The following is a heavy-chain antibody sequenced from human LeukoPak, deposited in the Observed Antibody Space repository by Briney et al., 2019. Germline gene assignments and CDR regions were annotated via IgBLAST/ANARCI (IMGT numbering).Heavy chain of an antibody. CDR2: INHSGST. V-gene: IGHV4-34*01. CDR3: ARDSMVWYFDY. Sequence: PSETLSLTCAVYGGSFSGYYWSWIRQPPGKGLEWIGEINHSGSTNYNPSLKSRVTISVDTSKNQFSLKLSSVTAADTAVYYCARDSMVWYFDYWGQGTLVTVSS. CDR1: GGSFSGYY. J-gene: IGHJ4*02. D-gene: IGHD3-10*01.